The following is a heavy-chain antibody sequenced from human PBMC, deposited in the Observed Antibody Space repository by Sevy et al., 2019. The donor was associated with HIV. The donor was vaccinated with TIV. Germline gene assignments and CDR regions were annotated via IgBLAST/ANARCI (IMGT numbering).Heavy chain of an antibody. CDR1: GFTFDNYD. D-gene: IGHD2-21*02. CDR3: ARLFSCGGDCYYLDS. Sequence: GGTLRLSCVASGFTFDNYDFHWVRQAPGKGLEWVAVISHDGNYKNYADSLKVRFTISSDNFKNTLYLQMSGLRLEDTAVYFCARLFSCGGDCYYLDSWGQGALVTVSS. CDR2: ISHDGNYK. J-gene: IGHJ4*02. V-gene: IGHV3-30-3*01.